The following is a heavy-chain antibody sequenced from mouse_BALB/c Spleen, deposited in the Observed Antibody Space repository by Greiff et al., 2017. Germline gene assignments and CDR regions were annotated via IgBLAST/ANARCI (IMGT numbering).Heavy chain of an antibody. D-gene: IGHD2-14*01. Sequence: ESGPGLVAPSQSLSITCTVSGFSLTSYDISWIRQPPGKGLEWLGVIWTGGGTNYNSAFMSRLSISKDNSKSQVFLKMNSLQTDDTSIYYCVRDLKVYYFDYWGQGTTLTVSS. CDR1: GFSLTSYD. CDR3: VRDLKVYYFDY. CDR2: IWTGGGT. V-gene: IGHV2-9-2*01. J-gene: IGHJ2*01.